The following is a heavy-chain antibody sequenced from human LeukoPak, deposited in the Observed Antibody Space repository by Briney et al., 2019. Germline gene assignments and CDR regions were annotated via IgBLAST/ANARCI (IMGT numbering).Heavy chain of an antibody. CDR1: GGSISSSY. Sequence: SETLSLTCIVSGGSISSSYCSWIRQPAGKGLEWIGRIYTSGNTNYNPSLKSRVTMSVDTSKRQFSLKLSSVTAADTAVYYCARSYGGNSEVWFDPWGQGTLVTVSS. V-gene: IGHV4-4*07. CDR2: IYTSGNT. CDR3: ARSYGGNSEVWFDP. J-gene: IGHJ5*02. D-gene: IGHD4-23*01.